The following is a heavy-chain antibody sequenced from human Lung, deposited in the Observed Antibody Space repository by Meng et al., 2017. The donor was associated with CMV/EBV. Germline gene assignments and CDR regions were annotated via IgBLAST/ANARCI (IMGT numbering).Heavy chain of an antibody. V-gene: IGHV3-7*01. CDR3: ATSWGGDS. CDR1: GFTFSDYW. CDR2: IRHDGREN. D-gene: IGHD1-26*01. Sequence: LGLACTASGFTFSDYWMRWVRQAPGKGLEWVANIRHDGRENFYVDSVKGRFTISRDNAKNSLYLQMNSLTVEDTAVYYCATSWGGDSWGQGTLVTVSS. J-gene: IGHJ4*02.